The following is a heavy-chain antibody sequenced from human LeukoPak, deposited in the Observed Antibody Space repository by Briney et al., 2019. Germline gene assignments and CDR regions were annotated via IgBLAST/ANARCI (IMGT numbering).Heavy chain of an antibody. CDR2: FDPEDGET. D-gene: IGHD5-24*01. V-gene: IGHV1-24*01. J-gene: IGHJ5*02. CDR1: GYTVTELS. CDR3: ARDNSVRDEAWWFNP. Sequence: ASVKVSCKVSGYTVTELSMHWVRQAPGKELEWMGSFDPEDGETIYAQKFQGRITMTEDTSTDTAYMELSSLRSEDTAVYYCARDNSVRDEAWWFNPWGQGTLVTVSS.